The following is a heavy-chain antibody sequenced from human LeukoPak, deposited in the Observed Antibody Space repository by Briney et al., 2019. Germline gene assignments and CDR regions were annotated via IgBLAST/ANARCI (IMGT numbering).Heavy chain of an antibody. D-gene: IGHD3-22*01. Sequence: ASVKVSCTVSGYTLTELSMHWVRQAPGKGLEWMGGFDPEDGETIYAQKFQGRVTMTEDTSTDTAYMELSSLRSEDTAVYYCATSAPGIMIVVVTSFDYWGQGTLVTVSS. CDR2: FDPEDGET. J-gene: IGHJ4*02. CDR3: ATSAPGIMIVVVTSFDY. V-gene: IGHV1-24*01. CDR1: GYTLTELS.